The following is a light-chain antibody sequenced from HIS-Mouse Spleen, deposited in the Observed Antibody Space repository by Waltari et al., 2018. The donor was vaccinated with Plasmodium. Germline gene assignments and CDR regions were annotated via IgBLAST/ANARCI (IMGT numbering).Light chain of an antibody. V-gene: IGLV3-10*01. CDR2: EDS. CDR3: YSTDSSGNHRV. J-gene: IGLJ3*02. CDR1: ALPNKY. Sequence: SYELTQPTSVSVSSGQTARITCSGGALPNKYDYWYQQKSGQAPVQVIYEDSKRPSGIPERFSCSSSGTMATLTISGAQVEDEADYYCYSTDSSGNHRVFGGGTKLTVL.